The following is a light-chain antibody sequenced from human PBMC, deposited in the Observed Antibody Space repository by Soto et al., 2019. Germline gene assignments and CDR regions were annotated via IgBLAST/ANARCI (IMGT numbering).Light chain of an antibody. CDR1: SSNIGSNT. J-gene: IGLJ1*01. CDR3: AAWDDSLNGYV. V-gene: IGLV1-44*01. CDR2: NNN. Sequence: QSVLAQPPSATGTPGQMVTVSCSGSSSNIGSNTVNWYLQLPGTAPKLLIFNNNHRPSGVPDRFSGSKSGTSASLAISGLQSEDEADYYCAAWDDSLNGYVFGTGTKV.